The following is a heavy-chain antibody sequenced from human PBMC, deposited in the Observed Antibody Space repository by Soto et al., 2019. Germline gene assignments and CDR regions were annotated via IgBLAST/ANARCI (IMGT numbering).Heavy chain of an antibody. V-gene: IGHV3-53*01. D-gene: IGHD3-10*01. Sequence: GGSLRLSCAASGFTRTTNYMTWGRQAPGKGLEWVSVIYRSGATYYPDSVRGRFTASRDYSHNTLYLQMDSLRVEDTAVYYCARDSGMIRGSYGVDVWGPGTTVTVSS. J-gene: IGHJ6*02. CDR3: ARDSGMIRGSYGVDV. CDR1: GFTRTTNY. CDR2: IYRSGAT.